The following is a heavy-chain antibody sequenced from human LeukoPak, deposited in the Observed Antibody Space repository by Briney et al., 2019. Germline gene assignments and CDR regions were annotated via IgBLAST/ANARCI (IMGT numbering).Heavy chain of an antibody. V-gene: IGHV4-34*01. D-gene: IGHD2-15*01. CDR2: INHSGST. Sequence: SETLSLTCAVYGGSFSGYYWSWIRQPPGKGLEWIGEINHSGSTNYNPSLKSRVTISVDTSKNQFSLKLSSVTAADTAVYYSARGRTRPGVVVVAATPGVRAFRFDPWGQGTLVTVSS. CDR1: GGSFSGYY. CDR3: ARGRTRPGVVVVAATPGVRAFRFDP. J-gene: IGHJ5*02.